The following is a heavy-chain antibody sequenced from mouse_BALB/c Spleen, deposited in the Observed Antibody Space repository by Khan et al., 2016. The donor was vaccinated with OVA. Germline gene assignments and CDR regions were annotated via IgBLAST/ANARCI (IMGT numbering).Heavy chain of an antibody. CDR3: ARVASYWYFDV. Sequence: QIQLVQSGPELKKPGETVKISCKASGYTFTNYGMNWVKQAPGKGLKWMGWINTYTGEPTYTDDIKGRFAFSLETSASTAYLQINNLKIEDMATYFCARVASYWYFDVWGAGTTVTVSS. V-gene: IGHV9-1*02. CDR2: INTYTGEP. CDR1: GYTFTNYG. J-gene: IGHJ1*01.